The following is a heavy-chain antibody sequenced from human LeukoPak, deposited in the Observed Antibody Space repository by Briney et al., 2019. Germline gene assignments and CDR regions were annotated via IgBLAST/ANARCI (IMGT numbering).Heavy chain of an antibody. Sequence: GGSLRLSCAPSRFTFSIHGMSWVRHAPGKGLEWGSGIVGGAGRTYYADSVKGRFTISRDNSKNTLYLQMNSLRAEDTAVYYCAHGSMYQLDYWGQGTLVTVSS. V-gene: IGHV3-23*01. D-gene: IGHD2-2*01. CDR3: AHGSMYQLDY. CDR2: IVGGAGRT. J-gene: IGHJ4*02. CDR1: RFTFSIHG.